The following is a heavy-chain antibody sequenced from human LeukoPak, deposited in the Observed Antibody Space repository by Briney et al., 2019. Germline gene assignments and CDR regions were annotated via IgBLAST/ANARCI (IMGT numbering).Heavy chain of an antibody. CDR3: ARGSSYYDILTGYYGAIDY. CDR2: IIPILGIA. Sequence: SVKVSCKASGGTFSSYAISWVRQAPGQGLEWMGRIIPILGIANYAQKFQGRVTITADKSTSTAYMELSSLRAEDTAVYYCARGSSYYDILTGYYGAIDYWGQGTLVTVSS. D-gene: IGHD3-9*01. CDR1: GGTFSSYA. V-gene: IGHV1-69*04. J-gene: IGHJ4*02.